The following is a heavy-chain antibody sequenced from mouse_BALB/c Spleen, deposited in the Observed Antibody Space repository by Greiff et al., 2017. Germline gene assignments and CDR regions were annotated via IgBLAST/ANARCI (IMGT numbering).Heavy chain of an antibody. V-gene: IGHV5-6-4*01. J-gene: IGHJ4*01. CDR3: TREGNQAMDY. Sequence: EVQGVESGGGLVKPGGSLKLSCAASGFTFSSYTMSWVRQTPEKRLEWVATISSGGSYTYYPDSVKGRFTISRDNAKNTLYLQMSSLKSEDTAMYYCTREGNQAMDYWGQGTSVTVSS. CDR1: GFTFSSYT. CDR2: ISSGGSYT.